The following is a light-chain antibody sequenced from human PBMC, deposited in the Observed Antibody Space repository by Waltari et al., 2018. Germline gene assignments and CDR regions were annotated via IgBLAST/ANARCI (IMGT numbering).Light chain of an antibody. Sequence: SYELTQPPSVSVSPGQTASITCSGDKLGDKYACWYQQKPGQSPVLVIYQDSKRPSGIPERLSSSNSGNTATLPISGTQAMDEADYYCQAWDSSTVVFGGGTKLTVL. CDR3: QAWDSSTVV. CDR1: KLGDKY. CDR2: QDS. J-gene: IGLJ2*01. V-gene: IGLV3-1*01.